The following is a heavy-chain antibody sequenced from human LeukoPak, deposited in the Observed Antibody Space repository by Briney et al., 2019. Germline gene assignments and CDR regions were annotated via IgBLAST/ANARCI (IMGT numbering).Heavy chain of an antibody. CDR3: ARVGESIVGATSGDY. Sequence: PGGSLRLSCAASGFTFSVYSMNWVRQAPGKGLEWVSSISSSSCIYYADSVKGRFTISRDNAKNSLYLQMNSLRAEDTAVYYCARVGESIVGATSGDYWGQGTLVTVSS. D-gene: IGHD1-26*01. V-gene: IGHV3-21*01. J-gene: IGHJ4*02. CDR2: ISSSSCI. CDR1: GFTFSVYS.